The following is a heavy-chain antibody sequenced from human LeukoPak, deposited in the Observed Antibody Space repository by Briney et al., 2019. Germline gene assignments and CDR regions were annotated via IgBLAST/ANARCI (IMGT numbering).Heavy chain of an antibody. CDR2: ISSSGSTI. CDR1: GFTFSSYA. CDR3: APVGFWSGYYVPPYDY. J-gene: IGHJ4*02. V-gene: IGHV3-48*04. Sequence: GGSLRLSCAASGFTFSSYAMSWVRQAPGKGLEWVSYISSSGSTIYYADSVKGRFTISRDNAKNSLYLQMNSLRAEDTAVYYCAPVGFWSGYYVPPYDYWGQGTLVTVSS. D-gene: IGHD3-3*01.